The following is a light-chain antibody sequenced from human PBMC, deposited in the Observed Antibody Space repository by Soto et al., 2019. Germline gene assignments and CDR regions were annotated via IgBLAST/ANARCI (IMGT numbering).Light chain of an antibody. CDR3: QQYNDWPPYT. J-gene: IGKJ2*01. CDR1: QSVSSK. Sequence: EIVMTQSPTTLSVSPGERATLSCRASQSVSSKLAWYQQKPGQPPRLLISDASARASGVPARFSGSGSGTEFILTISGLQSEDFAVYYCQQYNDWPPYTFGQGTKLEMK. CDR2: DAS. V-gene: IGKV3-15*01.